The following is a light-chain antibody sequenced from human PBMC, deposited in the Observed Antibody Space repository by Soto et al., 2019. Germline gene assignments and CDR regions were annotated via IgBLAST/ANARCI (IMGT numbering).Light chain of an antibody. Sequence: DVQMTQSPSSLSASVGDRVTITCRASQGIIDYLAGYQHKPGKAPELLIYAASTLHSGVPSRFSGSGSRTDFTLTISSLQPEEVATYYCQKYNSAPQTFGPGTKVEIK. V-gene: IGKV1-27*01. CDR3: QKYNSAPQT. J-gene: IGKJ1*01. CDR2: AAS. CDR1: QGIIDY.